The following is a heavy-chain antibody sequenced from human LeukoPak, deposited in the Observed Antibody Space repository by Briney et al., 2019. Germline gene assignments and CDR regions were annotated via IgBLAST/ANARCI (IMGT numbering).Heavy chain of an antibody. CDR3: ARDSGYCSGDSCNYYYGMDV. CDR1: GYTFTSYG. D-gene: IGHD2-15*01. V-gene: IGHV1-18*01. J-gene: IGHJ6*02. CDR2: INVYDGNT. Sequence: ASVKVSCKASGYTFTSYGVRWVRQAPGQGLEWMGWINVYDGNTKYGQNLQGRVTMTTDTSTSTAYMELRSLGSDDTAVYYCARDSGYCSGDSCNYYYGMDVWGQGTTVTVSS.